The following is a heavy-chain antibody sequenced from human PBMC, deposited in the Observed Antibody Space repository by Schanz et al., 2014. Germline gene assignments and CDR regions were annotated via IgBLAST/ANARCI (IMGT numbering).Heavy chain of an antibody. CDR1: GFSFSDYW. D-gene: IGHD3-10*01. J-gene: IGHJ4*02. Sequence: EVQLVESEGGLVQPGGSLRLSCEGSGFSFSDYWMHWVRQAPGKGLVWISRINSDGSSASYADSVKGRFTISRDNAKNTLYLQMNSVRAEDSAVYYCTRGSGSRSYGWYYDSWGQGTLVTVSS. V-gene: IGHV3-74*02. CDR3: TRGSGSRSYGWYYDS. CDR2: INSDGSSA.